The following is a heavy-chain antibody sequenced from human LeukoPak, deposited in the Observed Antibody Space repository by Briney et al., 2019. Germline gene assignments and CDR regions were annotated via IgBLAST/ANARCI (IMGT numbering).Heavy chain of an antibody. CDR3: AKSTASSWYGDFDY. J-gene: IGHJ4*02. D-gene: IGHD6-13*01. CDR2: ISGSGGST. Sequence: GGSLRLSCAASGFTFSSYWMSWVRQAPGKGLEWVSAISGSGGSTYYADSVKGRFTISRDNAKNSLYLQMNSLRAEDTAFYYCAKSTASSWYGDFDYWGPGTLVTVSS. CDR1: GFTFSSYW. V-gene: IGHV3-23*01.